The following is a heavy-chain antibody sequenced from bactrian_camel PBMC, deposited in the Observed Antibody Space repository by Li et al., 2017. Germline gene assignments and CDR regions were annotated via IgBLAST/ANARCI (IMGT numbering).Heavy chain of an antibody. V-gene: IGHV3S57*01. CDR3: AAGYWAVRGGYCGTVRREYGS. CDR2: IDDDGTT. CDR1: GLTYSRYY. D-gene: IGHD2*01. J-gene: IGHJ6*01. Sequence: HVQLVESGGGLVQAGGSLTLSCTASGLTYSRYYLAWFRQAPGKEREGVAAIDDDGTTDYADSVKGRFTISKDNAKNTLTLQMNNLGPEDTAIYYCAAGYWAVRGGYCGTVRREYGSWGQGTQVTVS.